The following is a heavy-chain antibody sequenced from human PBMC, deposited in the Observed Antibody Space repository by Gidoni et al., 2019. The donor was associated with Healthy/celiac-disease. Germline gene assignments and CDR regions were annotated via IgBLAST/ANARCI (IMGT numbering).Heavy chain of an antibody. CDR1: GFTLSSYA. D-gene: IGHD5-18*01. CDR2: ISGSGGST. J-gene: IGHJ4*02. V-gene: IGHV3-23*04. CDR3: ASSPGYSYGYNFDY. Sequence: EVQLVESGGGLVQPGGSLRLSCAASGFTLSSYARSWVRQATGKGLDWVSAISGSGGSTSYADSVKGRFTISRDNSKNTLYLQMNSLRAEDTAVYYCASSPGYSYGYNFDYWGQGTLVTVSS.